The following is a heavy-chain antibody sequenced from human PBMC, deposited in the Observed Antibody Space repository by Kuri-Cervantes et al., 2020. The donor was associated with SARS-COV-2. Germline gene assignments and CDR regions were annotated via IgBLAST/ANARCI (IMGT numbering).Heavy chain of an antibody. V-gene: IGHV3-7*01. Sequence: GESLKISCTASGFTFSSHCMSWVRQAPGKGLEWVANIKEDGSEKHYVDSVKGRFTISRDNAKNSLYLQMNSLRAEDTAVFYCVREVTFHYYYYYTDVWGKGTMVTVSS. J-gene: IGHJ6*03. D-gene: IGHD4-23*01. CDR1: GFTFSSHC. CDR3: VREVTFHYYYYYTDV. CDR2: IKEDGSEK.